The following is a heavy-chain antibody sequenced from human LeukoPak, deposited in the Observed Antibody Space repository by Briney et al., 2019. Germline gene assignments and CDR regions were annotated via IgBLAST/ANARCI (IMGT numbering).Heavy chain of an antibody. J-gene: IGHJ4*02. V-gene: IGHV3-21*01. CDR3: ARDYGSGSPRMDY. CDR2: TTPSTDST. D-gene: IGHD3-10*01. CDR1: GLVFSTYT. Sequence: GGSLRLSCAASGLVFSTYTMSWVRQAPGKGLEWVSSTTPSTDSTNYADSVQGRFTISRDNAKKSAYLQMNSLRAEDTAVYYCARDYGSGSPRMDYWGQGTLVTVSS.